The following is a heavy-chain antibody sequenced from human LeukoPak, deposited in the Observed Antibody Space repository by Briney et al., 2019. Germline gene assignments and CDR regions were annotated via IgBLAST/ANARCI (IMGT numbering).Heavy chain of an antibody. Sequence: SQTLSLTCIVSGGSISSGGYYWSWIRQPPGKGLEWIGYIYYSGSTYYNPSLKSRVTISVDTSKNQFSLKLSSVTAADTAVYYCADMAWSSASYYAFDIWGQGTMVTVSS. D-gene: IGHD2-2*01. CDR2: IYYSGST. CDR3: ADMAWSSASYYAFDI. CDR1: GGSISSGGYY. J-gene: IGHJ3*02. V-gene: IGHV4-31*03.